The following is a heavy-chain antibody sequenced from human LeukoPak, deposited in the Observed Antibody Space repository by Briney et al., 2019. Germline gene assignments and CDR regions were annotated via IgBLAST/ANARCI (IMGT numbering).Heavy chain of an antibody. CDR2: IYYSGST. CDR3: ARSTMVRGVISGFDP. V-gene: IGHV4-39*01. D-gene: IGHD3-10*01. Sequence: SETLSLTCTVTGGSISSSRDYWGWIRKPPGKGLEWIGSIYYSGSTYYNPSLKSRVTISVDTSKNQFSLKLSSVTAADTAVYYCARSTMVRGVISGFDPWGQGTLVTVSS. CDR1: GGSISSSRDY. J-gene: IGHJ5*02.